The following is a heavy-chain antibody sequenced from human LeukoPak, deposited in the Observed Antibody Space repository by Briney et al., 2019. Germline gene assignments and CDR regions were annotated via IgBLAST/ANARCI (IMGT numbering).Heavy chain of an antibody. CDR3: AREPFSSSGSRGYYYYMDV. Sequence: SQTLSLICAISGDRVSSNSAAWNWIRQSPSRGLEWLGRTYYRSKWYNDYAVSVKSRMTINPDTSKNQFSLQLNSVTPEDAAVYYCAREPFSSSGSRGYYYYMDVWGKGTTVTISS. J-gene: IGHJ6*03. D-gene: IGHD6-13*01. CDR2: TYYRSKWYN. V-gene: IGHV6-1*01. CDR1: GDRVSSNSAA.